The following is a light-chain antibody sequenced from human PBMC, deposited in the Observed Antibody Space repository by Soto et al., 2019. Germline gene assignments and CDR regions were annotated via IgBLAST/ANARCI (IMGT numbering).Light chain of an antibody. Sequence: DIQMTQSPSTLSASVGARVTITCRASQSTSSCLAWYQQKPGKAPNLLIYKASSLESGAPSRFSGSGSGAEFTLTISSLQPDDFATYYCQQYDNYPRSFGQGTRVEI. CDR1: QSTSSC. CDR2: KAS. CDR3: QQYDNYPRS. V-gene: IGKV1-5*03. J-gene: IGKJ1*01.